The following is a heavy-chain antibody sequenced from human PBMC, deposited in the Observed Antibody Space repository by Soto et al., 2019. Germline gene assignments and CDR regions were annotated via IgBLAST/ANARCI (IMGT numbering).Heavy chain of an antibody. V-gene: IGHV3-7*01. J-gene: IGHJ4*02. CDR2: INQDGSER. D-gene: IGHD3-10*01. CDR3: VKDNRGSY. Sequence: EVQLVESGGGLVQPGGSLRLSCAASGFTFCTCWMMWVRQAPGKGLEWVANINQDGSERYYVDSVKGRFTISRDNAKNSLYLQMNSLRAEDTAVYYCVKDNRGSYWGQGTLVTVSS. CDR1: GFTFCTCW.